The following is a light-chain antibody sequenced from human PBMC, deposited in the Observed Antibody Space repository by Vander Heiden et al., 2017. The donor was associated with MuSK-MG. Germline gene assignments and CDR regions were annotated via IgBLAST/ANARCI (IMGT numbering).Light chain of an antibody. J-gene: IGKJ4*01. Sequence: VMTQSPATLSVSPGERGTLSCRASQSVSSNLAWYQQKPGQAPRLLIYDASTRATGIPARFSGSGSGTEFTLTISSLQSEDFAVYYCQQYNNWPLTFGGGTKVEIK. CDR3: QQYNNWPLT. V-gene: IGKV3-15*01. CDR1: QSVSSN. CDR2: DAS.